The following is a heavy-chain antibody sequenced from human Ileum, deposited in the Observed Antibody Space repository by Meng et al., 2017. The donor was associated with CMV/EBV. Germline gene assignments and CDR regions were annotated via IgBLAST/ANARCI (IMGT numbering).Heavy chain of an antibody. CDR1: GGSFNDYY. CDR3: ARTQVVRVFDF. V-gene: IGHV4-34*01. J-gene: IGHJ4*02. D-gene: IGHD2-21*01. Sequence: QGQLQQCGAGLFKPSETLTLTCAFYGGSFNDYYWSWIRQSPGKGLEWIGEIYHSGSTNYTPSFKSRVSISVDTSKTQFSLKRYSVTAADTALYYCARTQVVRVFDFWGQGTLVTVSS. CDR2: IYHSGST.